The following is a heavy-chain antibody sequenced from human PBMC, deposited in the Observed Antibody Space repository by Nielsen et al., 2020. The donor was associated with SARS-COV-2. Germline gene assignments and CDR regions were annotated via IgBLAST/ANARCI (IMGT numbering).Heavy chain of an antibody. D-gene: IGHD5-24*01. V-gene: IGHV4-34*01. Sequence: SVTLSLTCGVHGESFRGFYWTWIRQAPGKGLEWIGEINHNGGTNYISPLTSRVTISVDTSRRQFSLKMTSLTAADTAVYYCARGRDGGIYAYLHHMDVWGEGTAVTVSS. CDR3: ARGRDGGIYAYLHHMDV. J-gene: IGHJ6*03. CDR1: GESFRGFY. CDR2: INHNGGT.